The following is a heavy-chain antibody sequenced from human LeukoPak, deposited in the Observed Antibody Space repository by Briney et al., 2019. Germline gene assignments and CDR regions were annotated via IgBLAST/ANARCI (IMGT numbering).Heavy chain of an antibody. V-gene: IGHV1-18*03. Sequence: ASVKVSCKASGYTFTSYGISWVRQAPGQGLEWMGWISAYNGNTNYAQKLQGRVTMTTDTSASTAYMELSSLRSEDMAVYYCARGGFGGVSSYFDYWGQGTLVTVSS. J-gene: IGHJ4*02. D-gene: IGHD3-16*01. CDR2: ISAYNGNT. CDR1: GYTFTSYG. CDR3: ARGGFGGVSSYFDY.